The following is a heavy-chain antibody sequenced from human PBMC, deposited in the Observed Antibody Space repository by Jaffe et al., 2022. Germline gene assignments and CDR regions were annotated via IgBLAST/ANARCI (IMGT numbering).Heavy chain of an antibody. J-gene: IGHJ4*02. CDR3: ARRWDSSSSGLDY. CDR1: GGSISSSSYY. D-gene: IGHD6-6*01. V-gene: IGHV4-39*01. CDR2: IYYSGST. Sequence: QLQLQESGPGLVKPSETLSLTCTVSGGSISSSSYYWGWIRQPPGKGLEWIGSIYYSGSTYYNPSLKSRVTISVDTSKNQFSLKLSSVTAADTAVYYCARRWDSSSSGLDYWGQGTLVTVSS.